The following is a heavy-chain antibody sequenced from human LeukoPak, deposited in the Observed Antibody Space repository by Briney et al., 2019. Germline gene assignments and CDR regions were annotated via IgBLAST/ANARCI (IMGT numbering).Heavy chain of an antibody. CDR2: ISAYNGNT. CDR3: ARDAYYDFWSGYRPNWFDP. D-gene: IGHD3-3*01. CDR1: GYTFTSYG. J-gene: IGHJ5*02. Sequence: ASVKVSCKASGYTFTSYGISWVRQAPGQGLEWMGWISAYNGNTNYAQKLQGRVTMTTDTSTSTAYMELRSLRSDDTAVYYRARDAYYDFWSGYRPNWFDPWGQGTLVTVSS. V-gene: IGHV1-18*01.